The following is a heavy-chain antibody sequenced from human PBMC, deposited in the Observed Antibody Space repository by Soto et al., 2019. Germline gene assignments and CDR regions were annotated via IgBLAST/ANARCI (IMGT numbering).Heavy chain of an antibody. D-gene: IGHD3-10*01. CDR3: ARDHMVRGVTDD. V-gene: IGHV4-31*03. CDR2: IYYSGST. CDR1: GGSIRRGGYY. Sequence: SERLPHTYTVSGGSIRRGGYYWCWIRQHPGKGLEWIGYIYYSGSTYYNPSLKSRVTISVDTSKNQFSLKLSSVTAADTAVYYCARDHMVRGVTDDSGQGTLVTVS. J-gene: IGHJ1*01.